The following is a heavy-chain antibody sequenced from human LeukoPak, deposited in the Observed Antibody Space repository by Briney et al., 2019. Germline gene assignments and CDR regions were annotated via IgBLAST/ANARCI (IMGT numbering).Heavy chain of an antibody. CDR2: IRYDGSNQ. Sequence: GGSLRLSCAASAFTISYYGIHWVRQAPGKGLEWVAFIRYDGSNQYYADSVKGRFTISRDNSKNTLYLQMNNLRAEDTAVYYCAKDWLRFGMGEYYYYYYMDVWGKGTTVTVSS. D-gene: IGHD5-12*01. J-gene: IGHJ6*03. V-gene: IGHV3-30*02. CDR1: AFTISYYG. CDR3: AKDWLRFGMGEYYYYYYMDV.